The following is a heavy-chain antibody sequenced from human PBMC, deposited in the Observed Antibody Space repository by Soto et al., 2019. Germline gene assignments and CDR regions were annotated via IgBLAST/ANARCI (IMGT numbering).Heavy chain of an antibody. CDR1: GGSISSSSYY. V-gene: IGHV4-39*01. CDR2: IYYSGST. D-gene: IGHD3-10*01. CDR3: VRHSYGSGSYYISEIYYYGMDV. Sequence: SETLSLTCTVSGGSISSSSYYWGWIRQPPGKGLEWIGSIYYSGSTYYNPSLKSRVTISVDTSKNQFSLKLSSVTAADTAVYYCVRHSYGSGSYYISEIYYYGMDVWGQGTTVTVSS. J-gene: IGHJ6*02.